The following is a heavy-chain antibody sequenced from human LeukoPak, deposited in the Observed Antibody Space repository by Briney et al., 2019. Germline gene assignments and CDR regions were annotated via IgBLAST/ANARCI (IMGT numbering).Heavy chain of an antibody. J-gene: IGHJ4*02. Sequence: GGSLRLSCAAPAFTFSSYWMSWVRQAPGKGLEWVANIKQDGSEKYYVDSVKGRFTISRDNAKNSLYLPMNSLRAEDTVFFFKQKTAYEILTGGSFDYWGQGTLVTVSS. CDR2: IKQDGSEK. CDR3: QKTAYEILTGGSFDY. V-gene: IGHV3-7*01. CDR1: AFTFSSYW. D-gene: IGHD3-9*01.